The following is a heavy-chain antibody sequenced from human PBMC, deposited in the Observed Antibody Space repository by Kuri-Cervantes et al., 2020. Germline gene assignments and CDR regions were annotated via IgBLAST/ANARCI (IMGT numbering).Heavy chain of an antibody. D-gene: IGHD3-9*01. CDR1: GFTFSTYS. Sequence: GESLKISCAASGFTFSTYSMNWVRQAPGKGLEWVSYISSNSYTVYYADSVRGRFTISRDNSKNTLYLQMNSLRAEDTAVYYCAREIIRYFVYWGQGTLVTVSS. CDR2: ISSNSYTV. CDR3: AREIIRYFVY. V-gene: IGHV3-48*01. J-gene: IGHJ4*02.